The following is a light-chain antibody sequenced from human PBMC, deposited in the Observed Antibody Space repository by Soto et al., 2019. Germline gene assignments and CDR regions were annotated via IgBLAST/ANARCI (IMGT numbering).Light chain of an antibody. Sequence: DIHITHSPSTLSGSVGDRVTITCRASQTISSWLAWYQQKPGKAPKLLIYKASTLKSGVPSRFSGSGSGTEFNLTISSLQHDDFATYYCQQYNSYSFGQGTKVDIK. V-gene: IGKV1-5*03. CDR1: QTISSW. J-gene: IGKJ1*01. CDR2: KAS. CDR3: QQYNSYS.